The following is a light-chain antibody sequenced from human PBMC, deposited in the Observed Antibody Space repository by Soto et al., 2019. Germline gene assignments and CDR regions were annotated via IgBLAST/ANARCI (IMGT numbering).Light chain of an antibody. CDR2: GAS. V-gene: IGKV3-20*01. CDR3: QQYCSSPPVT. Sequence: EIVLTQSPGTLSLSPGERATLSCRASQSVSSSYLAWYQQKPGQAPRLLIYGASSRATGIPDRFSGSGSGTGVTLTISRLEPEDCAVYYCQQYCSSPPVTFGPGTKVDIK. J-gene: IGKJ3*01. CDR1: QSVSSSY.